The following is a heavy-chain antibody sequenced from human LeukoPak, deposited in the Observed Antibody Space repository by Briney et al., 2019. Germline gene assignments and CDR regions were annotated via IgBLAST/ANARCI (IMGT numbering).Heavy chain of an antibody. Sequence: GGSLRLSCAASGFTFSIYAMHWVRQAPGKGLEWVALIAYDGSNKYYADSVKGRFTISRDNSKTTLYLQMSSLRAEDTAVYYCARGAGTTVVTPFDYWGQGTLVTVSS. CDR1: GFTFSIYA. V-gene: IGHV3-30-3*01. J-gene: IGHJ4*02. D-gene: IGHD4-23*01. CDR3: ARGAGTTVVTPFDY. CDR2: IAYDGSNK.